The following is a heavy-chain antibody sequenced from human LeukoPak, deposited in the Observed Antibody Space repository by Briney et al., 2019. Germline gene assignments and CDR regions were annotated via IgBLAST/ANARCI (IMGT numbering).Heavy chain of an antibody. J-gene: IGHJ5*02. CDR2: INPNSGGT. V-gene: IGHV1-2*02. Sequence: ALVKVSCKTSGYTFTDYHMHWVRQAPGQGLEWMGWINPNSGGTNYAQKFQGRVTMTRDTSITTAYMELTGLRSDDTAVYYCAKENYIYDLWGQGTLVTVSS. D-gene: IGHD1-7*01. CDR1: GYTFTDYH. CDR3: AKENYIYDL.